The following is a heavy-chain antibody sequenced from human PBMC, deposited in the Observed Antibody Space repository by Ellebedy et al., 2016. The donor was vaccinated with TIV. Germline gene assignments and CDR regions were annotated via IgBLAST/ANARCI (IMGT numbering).Heavy chain of an antibody. CDR1: GGSFSGYY. CDR2: INHSGST. Sequence: GSLRLSCAVYGGSFSGYYWNWIRQPPGKGLEWIGEINHSGSTNYKSSLTSRVTMSLDTSKNQFSLKLNSVTAADTAVYYCARGLRASGSFWFDPWGQGILVTVCS. V-gene: IGHV4-34*01. J-gene: IGHJ5*02. D-gene: IGHD3-10*01. CDR3: ARGLRASGSFWFDP.